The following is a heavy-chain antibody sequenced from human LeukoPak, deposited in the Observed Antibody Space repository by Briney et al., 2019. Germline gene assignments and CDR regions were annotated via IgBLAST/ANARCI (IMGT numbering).Heavy chain of an antibody. CDR1: GFTFSNAW. D-gene: IGHD6-13*01. CDR3: AKDEAAAAQYYFDY. CDR2: IKSKTDGGTT. V-gene: IGHV3-15*01. Sequence: GGSLRLSCAASGFTFSNAWMSWVRQAPGKGLEWVGRIKSKTDGGTTDYAAPVKGRFTISRDDSKNTLYLQMNSLKTEDTAVYYCAKDEAAAAQYYFDYWGQGTLVTVSS. J-gene: IGHJ4*02.